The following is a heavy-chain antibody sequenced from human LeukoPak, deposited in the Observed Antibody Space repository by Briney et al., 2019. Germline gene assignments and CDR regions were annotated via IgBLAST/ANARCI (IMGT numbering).Heavy chain of an antibody. CDR1: GLSLITSGVG. V-gene: IGHV2-5*02. D-gene: IGHD2-8*02. Sequence: SGATLVNPTQTLTLTCTLYGLSLITSGVGVGWIRQPPGKALECLALIYWDNDRRHSPSLRSRLTIPKDTSKNQVVLTMTNMYPVDTATYYCAHRVFQGGYWDSGKFDYWGQGIPVTVPS. CDR2: IYWDNDR. J-gene: IGHJ4*02. CDR3: AHRVFQGGYWDSGKFDY.